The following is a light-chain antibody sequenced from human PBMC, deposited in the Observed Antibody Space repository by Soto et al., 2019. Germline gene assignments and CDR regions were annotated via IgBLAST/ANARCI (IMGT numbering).Light chain of an antibody. CDR1: SSDVGYYDY. CDR3: SSYTRSSTVI. Sequence: QSVLTQPASVSGSPGQSITISCTGTSSDVGYYDYVSWYQQHPGKAPKVMIYEVNNRPSGVSNRFSASKSGNTASLTISGLQAEDEGDYYCSSYTRSSTVIFGGGTKLTVL. J-gene: IGLJ2*01. V-gene: IGLV2-14*01. CDR2: EVN.